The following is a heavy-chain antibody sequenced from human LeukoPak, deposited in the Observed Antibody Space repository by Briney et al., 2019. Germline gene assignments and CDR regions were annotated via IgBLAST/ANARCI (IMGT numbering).Heavy chain of an antibody. J-gene: IGHJ4*02. CDR3: AKHRSLGNFDH. CDR2: ISYDGSNK. V-gene: IGHV3-30*18. D-gene: IGHD2-21*01. Sequence: GGSLRLPCAASGFTFSSYGMHWVRQAPGKGLEWVAVISYDGSNKYYADSVKGRFTISRDNSKNTLYLQMNSLSAEDTAVYFCAKHRSLGNFDHWGQGLLVIVSS. CDR1: GFTFSSYG.